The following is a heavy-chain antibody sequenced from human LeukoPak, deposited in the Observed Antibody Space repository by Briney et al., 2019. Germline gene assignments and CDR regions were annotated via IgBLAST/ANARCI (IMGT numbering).Heavy chain of an antibody. Sequence: PGGSLRLSCAASGFTFSSYGMHWVRQAPGKGLEWVAFIWYDGSNKHYADSVKGRFTISRDNSKNTLYLQMNSLRAEDTAVYYCAKGSHYYDSSGYYYRDAFDIWGQGTMVTASS. CDR3: AKGSHYYDSSGYYYRDAFDI. CDR1: GFTFSSYG. J-gene: IGHJ3*02. V-gene: IGHV3-30*02. D-gene: IGHD3-22*01. CDR2: IWYDGSNK.